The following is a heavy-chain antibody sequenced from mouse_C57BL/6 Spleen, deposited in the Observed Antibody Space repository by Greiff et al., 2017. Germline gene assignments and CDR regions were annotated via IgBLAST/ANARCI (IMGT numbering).Heavy chain of an antibody. V-gene: IGHV5-4*03. J-gene: IGHJ2*01. CDR1: GFTFSSYA. CDR2: ISDGGSYT. D-gene: IGHD1-1*01. CDR3: ARGYSGSSYFDY. Sequence: DVKLVESGGGLVKPGGSLKLSCAASGFTFSSYAMSWVRQTPEKRLEWVATISDGGSYTYYPDNVKGRFTISRDNAKNNLYLQMSHLKSEDTAMYYCARGYSGSSYFDYWGQGTTLTVSS.